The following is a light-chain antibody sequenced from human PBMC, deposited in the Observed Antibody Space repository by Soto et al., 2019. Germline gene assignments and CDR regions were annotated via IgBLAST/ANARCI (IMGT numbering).Light chain of an antibody. CDR1: SSDVGAYNY. CDR3: SSYKSDSTLYV. CDR2: EVS. V-gene: IGLV2-14*01. J-gene: IGLJ1*01. Sequence: QSALTQPASVSGSPGQSITISCTGTSSDVGAYNYVSWYQQHPGKAPKLMIYEVSNRPSGVSNRFSGSKSGNTASLTISGHQAEDEADYYCSSYKSDSTLYVFGTGTKLTVL.